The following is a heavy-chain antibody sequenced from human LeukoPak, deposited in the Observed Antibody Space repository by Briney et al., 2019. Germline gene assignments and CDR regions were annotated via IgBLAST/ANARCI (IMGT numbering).Heavy chain of an antibody. CDR2: MNPNSANT. V-gene: IGHV1-8*01. CDR1: GYTFTSYD. J-gene: IGHJ5*02. D-gene: IGHD3-16*02. CDR3: ATGSFGELSRFDP. Sequence: ASVKVSCKASGYTFTSYDINWVRQATGQGLEWMGWMNPNSANTGYALKFQGRVTMTRNTSINTAYMELSSLRSEDTAVYYCATGSFGELSRFDPWGQGTLVTVSS.